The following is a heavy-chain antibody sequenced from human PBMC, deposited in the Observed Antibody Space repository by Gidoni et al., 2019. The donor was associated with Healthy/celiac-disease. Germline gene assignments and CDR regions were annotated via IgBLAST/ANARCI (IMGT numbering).Heavy chain of an antibody. V-gene: IGHV3-48*01. D-gene: IGHD5-18*01. CDR1: GFPFSSYS. CDR3: ARAQVDTAMVYYYYYMDV. CDR2: ISSSSSTI. Sequence: EVQLVESGGGLVQPGGSLKLSCAASGFPFSSYSMNWVRQAPGTGLEWVSYISSSSSTIYYADSVKGRFTISRDNAKNSLYLQMNSLRAEDTAVYYCARAQVDTAMVYYYYYMDVWDKGTTVTVSS. J-gene: IGHJ6*03.